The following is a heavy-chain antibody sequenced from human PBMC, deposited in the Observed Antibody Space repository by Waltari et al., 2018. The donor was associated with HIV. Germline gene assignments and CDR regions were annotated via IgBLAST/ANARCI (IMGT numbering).Heavy chain of an antibody. Sequence: QVQLQESGPGLVKPSETLSLTCTVSGGSISSYYWSWIRQPPGKGLEWIGYIYDSGSTNYTPSLKSRVTISVDTSKNQFSLKLSSVTAADTAVYYCARDKRDGGNHRAYFDYWGQGSLVTVSS. CDR1: GGSISSYY. CDR2: IYDSGST. D-gene: IGHD2-15*01. J-gene: IGHJ4*02. V-gene: IGHV4-59*01. CDR3: ARDKRDGGNHRAYFDY.